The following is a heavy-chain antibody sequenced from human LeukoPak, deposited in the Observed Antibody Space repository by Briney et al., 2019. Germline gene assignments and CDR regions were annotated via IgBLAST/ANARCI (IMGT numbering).Heavy chain of an antibody. J-gene: IGHJ4*02. CDR3: AKDWGYGSGTYYPH. D-gene: IGHD3-10*01. V-gene: IGHV3-23*01. Sequence: GGSLRLSCAASGFTFSSNSMNWVRQAPGRGLEWVSVITNNGATTYYADSVKGRFTISRDNSKNMLYLQMNSLRAEDTAVYYCAKDWGYGSGTYYPHWGQGTLVTVSS. CDR1: GFTFSSNS. CDR2: ITNNGATT.